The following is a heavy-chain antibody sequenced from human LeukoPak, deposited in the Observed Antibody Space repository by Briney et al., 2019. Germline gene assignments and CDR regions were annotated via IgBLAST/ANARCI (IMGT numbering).Heavy chain of an antibody. CDR1: GYTFTSYG. J-gene: IGHJ4*02. D-gene: IGHD6-19*01. CDR2: ISAYNGNT. V-gene: IGHV1-18*01. Sequence: ASVNVSCKASGYTFTSYGISWVRQAPGQGLECMGWISAYNGNTNYAQKFQGRVTMTTDTSTSTAYMELRSLRSDDTAVYYCARASWDGSGWPFDYWGQGTLVTVSS. CDR3: ARASWDGSGWPFDY.